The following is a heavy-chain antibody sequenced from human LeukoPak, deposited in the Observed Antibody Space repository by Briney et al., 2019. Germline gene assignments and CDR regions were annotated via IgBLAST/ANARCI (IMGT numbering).Heavy chain of an antibody. D-gene: IGHD3-22*01. CDR1: GGTFSSYA. Sequence: SVKVSCKASGGTFSSYAISWVRQAPGQGLEWMGGIIPIFGTANYAQKFQGRVTITTDESTSTAYMELSSLRSEDTAVYYFARGDSSGYYLYDYWGQGTLVTVSS. V-gene: IGHV1-69*05. CDR2: IIPIFGTA. J-gene: IGHJ4*02. CDR3: ARGDSSGYYLYDY.